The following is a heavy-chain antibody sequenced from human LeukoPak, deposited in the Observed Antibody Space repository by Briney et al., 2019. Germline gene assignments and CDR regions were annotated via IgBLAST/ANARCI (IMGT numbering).Heavy chain of an antibody. CDR2: AYYTSRWNI. Sequence: SQTLSLTCAISGDSVSSKNAAWNWFGQSPSRGLEWLGRAYYTSRWNIEYAVSVRSRITITPDTSKNQLPLQLSSVSPEDTAVYYCARQTTPGYGMDVWGQGTTVTVSS. J-gene: IGHJ6*02. V-gene: IGHV6-1*01. CDR1: GDSVSSKNAA. CDR3: ARQTTPGYGMDV. D-gene: IGHD1/OR15-1a*01.